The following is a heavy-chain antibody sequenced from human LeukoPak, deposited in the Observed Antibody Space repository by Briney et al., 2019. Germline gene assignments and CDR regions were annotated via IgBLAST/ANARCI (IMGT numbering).Heavy chain of an antibody. D-gene: IGHD6-13*01. CDR1: GGSFSGYY. V-gene: IGHV4-34*01. CDR2: INHSGST. CDR3: ARAPGIYGSSWMRWFDP. J-gene: IGHJ5*02. Sequence: SETLSLTCAVYGGSFSGYYWSWIRQPPGKGLEWIGEINHSGSTNYNPSLKSRVTISVDTSKNQFSLKLSSVTAADTAVYYCARAPGIYGSSWMRWFDPWGQGTLVTVSS.